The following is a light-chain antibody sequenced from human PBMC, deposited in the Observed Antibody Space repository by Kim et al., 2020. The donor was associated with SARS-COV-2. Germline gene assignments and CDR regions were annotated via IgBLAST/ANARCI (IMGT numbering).Light chain of an antibody. V-gene: IGKV3-20*01. Sequence: EIVLTQSPDTLCLSPGERATLSCRASQSLSSSSLAWYQQNRGQAPRLLIYRASSRAPGIPDRFSGSGSATDFTLTINRLEPEDSAVYYCQQYVATPLTFGQGTRLEIK. CDR2: RAS. CDR3: QQYVATPLT. CDR1: QSLSSSS. J-gene: IGKJ5*01.